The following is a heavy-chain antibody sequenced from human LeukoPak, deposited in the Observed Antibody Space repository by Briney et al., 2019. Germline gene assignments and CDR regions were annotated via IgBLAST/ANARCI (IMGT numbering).Heavy chain of an antibody. V-gene: IGHV4-34*01. J-gene: IGHJ6*02. CDR2: INHSGST. D-gene: IGHD6-19*01. Sequence: SETLSLTCAVYGGSFSGYYWSWIRQPPGKGLEWIGEINHSGSTNYNPSPKSRVTISVDTSKNQFSLKLSSVTAADTAVYYCARIGLGYYYYGMDVWGQGTTVTVSS. CDR1: GGSFSGYY. CDR3: ARIGLGYYYYGMDV.